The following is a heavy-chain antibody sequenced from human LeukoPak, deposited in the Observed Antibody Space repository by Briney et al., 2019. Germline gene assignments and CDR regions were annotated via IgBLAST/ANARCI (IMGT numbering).Heavy chain of an antibody. CDR2: IYYSGST. J-gene: IGHJ6*02. V-gene: IGHV4-59*01. D-gene: IGHD3-10*01. Sequence: SETLSLTCTVSGGPISSYYWSWIRQPPGKGLEWIGYIYYSGSTNYNPSLKSRVTISVDTSKNQFSLKLSSVTAADTAVYYCARDYYQPPSTKTHYYYYGMDVWGQGTTVTVSS. CDR3: ARDYYQPPSTKTHYYYYGMDV. CDR1: GGPISSYY.